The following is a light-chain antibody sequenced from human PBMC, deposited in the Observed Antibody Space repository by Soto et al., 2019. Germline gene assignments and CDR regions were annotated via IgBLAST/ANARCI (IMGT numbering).Light chain of an antibody. Sequence: QSALTQPASVSGSPGQSITISCSGTTSDVGGYDVVSWYQQHPGKAPKLMIYDVSERPSGVPDRFSGSKSGNTASLTISGLQAEDEADYYCCSYAGSYTLVFGGGTKLTVL. J-gene: IGLJ2*01. CDR3: CSYAGSYTLV. CDR1: TSDVGGYDV. CDR2: DVS. V-gene: IGLV2-11*01.